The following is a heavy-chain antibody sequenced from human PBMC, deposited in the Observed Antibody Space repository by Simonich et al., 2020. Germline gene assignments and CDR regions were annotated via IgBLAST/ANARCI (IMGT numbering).Heavy chain of an antibody. CDR1: GYTFTGYY. CDR3: ARNGLVGILKAFDI. Sequence: QVQLVQSGAEVKKPGASVKVSCKASGYTFTGYYMHWVRQAPGQGLEWMGGFNPNRGCKNYAQKFKGRVTMTRETSISTAYMELSRLRSDDTAVYYCARNGLVGILKAFDIWGQGTMVTVSS. CDR2: FNPNRGCK. J-gene: IGHJ3*02. V-gene: IGHV1-2*02. D-gene: IGHD2-21*01.